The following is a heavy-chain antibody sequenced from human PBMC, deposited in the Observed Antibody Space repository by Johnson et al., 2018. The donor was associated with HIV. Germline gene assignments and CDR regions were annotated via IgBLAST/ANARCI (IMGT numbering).Heavy chain of an antibody. Sequence: QMQLVESGGAVVQPGRSLRVSCAASGFTFRSYAMHWVRQAPGKGLEWVAVITYDGRNKYYADFVKGRFIISRDNSKNMTNLQMNGLSGEDTADYYCVRDQGSGWPTNAFDIWGQGTRVTVSS. D-gene: IGHD6-19*01. V-gene: IGHV3-30*04. CDR1: GFTFRSYA. CDR3: VRDQGSGWPTNAFDI. J-gene: IGHJ3*02. CDR2: ITYDGRNK.